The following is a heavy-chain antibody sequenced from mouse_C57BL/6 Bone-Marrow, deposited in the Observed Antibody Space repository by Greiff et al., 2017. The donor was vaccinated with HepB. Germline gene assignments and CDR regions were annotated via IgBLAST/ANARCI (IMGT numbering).Heavy chain of an antibody. Sequence: EVQVVESGGGLVQPGGSLKLSCAASGFTFSDYYMYWVRQTPEKRLEWVAYISNGGGSTYYPDTVKGRFTISRDNAKNTLYLQMSRLKSEGTAMYYCARQSYYYGSSWDWFAYWGQGTLVTVSA. D-gene: IGHD1-1*01. V-gene: IGHV5-12*01. CDR2: ISNGGGST. CDR1: GFTFSDYY. CDR3: ARQSYYYGSSWDWFAY. J-gene: IGHJ3*01.